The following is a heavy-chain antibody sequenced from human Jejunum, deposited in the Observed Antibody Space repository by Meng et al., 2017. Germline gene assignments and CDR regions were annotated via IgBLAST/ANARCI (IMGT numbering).Heavy chain of an antibody. J-gene: IGHJ4*02. Sequence: QLPASRARLVKPLPPLSLTWSLSGDSVFHTGAAWNWIRQSPSRGLEWLGRTYYRSKWYNDYAVSVKGRIAINPDTSKNQFFLQLNSVTPEDTAVYYCARDYGTSRPFEYWGQGILVTVSS. V-gene: IGHV6-1*01. D-gene: IGHD1/OR15-1a*01. CDR3: ARDYGTSRPFEY. CDR1: GDSVFHTGAA. CDR2: TYYRSKWYN.